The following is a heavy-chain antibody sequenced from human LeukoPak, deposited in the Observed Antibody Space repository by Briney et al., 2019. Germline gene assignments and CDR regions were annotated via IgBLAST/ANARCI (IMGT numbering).Heavy chain of an antibody. CDR3: ATPSGVGGGYYYGMDV. Sequence: GGSLRLSCAASGFTVSSNYMSWVRQAPGKGLEWVSVIYSGGSTYYADSVKGRFTISRDNSKNTLYPQMNSLRAEDTAVYYCATPSGVGGGYYYGMDVWGQGTTVTVSS. J-gene: IGHJ6*02. CDR2: IYSGGST. D-gene: IGHD2-15*01. V-gene: IGHV3-53*01. CDR1: GFTVSSNY.